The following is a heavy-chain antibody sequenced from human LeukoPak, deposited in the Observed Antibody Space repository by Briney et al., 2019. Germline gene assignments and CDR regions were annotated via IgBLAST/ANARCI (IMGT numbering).Heavy chain of an antibody. J-gene: IGHJ4*02. Sequence: SVKVSCKASGGTFNRHAISWVRQAPGQGLEWMGGIIPTFGTGNYAQKFQGRVTITADESSSTAYMELTSLRSEDTAVYYCARDAAIYDSSGYYYLWWGQGTLVTVSS. CDR3: ARDAAIYDSSGYYYLW. CDR1: GGTFNRHA. CDR2: IIPTFGTG. D-gene: IGHD3-22*01. V-gene: IGHV1-69*01.